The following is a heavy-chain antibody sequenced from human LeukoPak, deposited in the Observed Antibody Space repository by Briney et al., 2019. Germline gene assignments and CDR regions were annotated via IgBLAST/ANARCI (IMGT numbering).Heavy chain of an antibody. CDR1: GFTFSSYW. D-gene: IGHD6-13*01. CDR3: ARARDSSWDY. J-gene: IGHJ4*02. V-gene: IGHV3-7*03. Sequence: GGSLRLSCAASGFTFSSYWMSWVRQAPGKGLEWVANIKDDGSEKYYVDSVKGRFTISRDDAKNSQYLQMNSLRAEDTAVYYCARARDSSWDYWGQGTLVTVSS. CDR2: IKDDGSEK.